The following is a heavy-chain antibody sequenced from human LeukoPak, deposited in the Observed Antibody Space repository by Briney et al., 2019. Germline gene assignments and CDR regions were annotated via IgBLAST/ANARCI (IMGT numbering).Heavy chain of an antibody. D-gene: IGHD3-16*02. CDR1: GGSISSDNW. J-gene: IGHJ5*02. CDR2: IYHSGST. Sequence: PSETLSLTCAVSGGSISSDNWWSWVRQPPGKGLEWIGEIYHSGSTIYNPSLKSRVTISVDKSKNQFSLKLSSVTAADTAVYYCARFGAHYVWGSYRKVHNWFDPWGQGTLVTVSS. CDR3: ARFGAHYVWGSYRKVHNWFDP. V-gene: IGHV4-4*02.